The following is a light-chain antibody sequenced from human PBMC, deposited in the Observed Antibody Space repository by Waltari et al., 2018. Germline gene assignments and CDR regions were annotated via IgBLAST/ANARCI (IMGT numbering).Light chain of an antibody. Sequence: DIQMTQSPSSLSASVGDRVTITCQASQDISNYLNWYQQKPGKAPKLLIYDASNLETGVPSRFSGSRSGTDFTFTISSLQPEDIATYYCQQYDNLPRLTFGGGTKVEIK. CDR2: DAS. CDR1: QDISNY. CDR3: QQYDNLPRLT. J-gene: IGKJ4*01. V-gene: IGKV1-33*01.